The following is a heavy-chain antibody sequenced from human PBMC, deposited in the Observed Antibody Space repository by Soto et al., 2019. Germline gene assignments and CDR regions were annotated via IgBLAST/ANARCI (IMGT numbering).Heavy chain of an antibody. CDR2: TRNKANSYTT. V-gene: IGHV3-72*01. Sequence: LWLSCGAWGLCCTRLYPDRERQAPGKGLEWVGRTRNKANSYTTEYAASVKGRFTISRDDSDSSLYLQMNSLRTEDTAVYYCVRVLTTGGYHFDYWGQGTLVTVSS. D-gene: IGHD4-17*01. J-gene: IGHJ4*02. CDR3: VRVLTTGGYHFDY. CDR1: GLCCTRLY.